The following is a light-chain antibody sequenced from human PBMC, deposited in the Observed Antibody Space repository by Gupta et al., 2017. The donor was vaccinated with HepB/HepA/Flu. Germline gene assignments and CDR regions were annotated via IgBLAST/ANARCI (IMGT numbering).Light chain of an antibody. Sequence: QSALTQPASVSGSPGQSITISCAGSSSDIGGFDAVSWYKQYPGKAPELLMYSVSNRPSGIYYRFSGSKSGNTASLTISGLQPEDEGTYYCNYFKSGFTLGVFGGGTKLTVL. CDR3: NYFKSGFTLGV. CDR2: SVS. J-gene: IGLJ3*02. CDR1: SSDIGGFDA. V-gene: IGLV2-14*01.